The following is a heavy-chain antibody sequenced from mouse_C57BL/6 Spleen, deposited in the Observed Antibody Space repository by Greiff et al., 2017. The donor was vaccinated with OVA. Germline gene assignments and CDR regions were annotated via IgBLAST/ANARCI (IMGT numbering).Heavy chain of an antibody. Sequence: QVQLQQPGAELVKPGASVKLSCKASGYTFTSYWMHWVKQRPGQGLEWIGMIHPNGGSTNYNEKFKSKATLTVDKSSSTAYMQLSSLTSEDSAVYYCAREDGAWFGYWGQGTLVTVSA. J-gene: IGHJ3*01. V-gene: IGHV1-64*01. CDR3: AREDGAWFGY. D-gene: IGHD2-3*01. CDR2: IHPNGGST. CDR1: GYTFTSYW.